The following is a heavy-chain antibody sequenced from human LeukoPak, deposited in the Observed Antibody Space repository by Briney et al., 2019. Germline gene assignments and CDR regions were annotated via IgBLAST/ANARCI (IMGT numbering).Heavy chain of an antibody. J-gene: IGHJ4*02. Sequence: GGSLRLSCAASGFTFSDFWMSWVRQAPGKGLECVASTNEAGGDKYYVDSVKGRFTISRDNSKNSLSLQMNSLKTEDTGVYYCSTGGSQYEGFESWGQGTLVTVSS. CDR1: GFTFSDFW. CDR3: STGGSQYEGFES. CDR2: TNEAGGDK. V-gene: IGHV3-7*03. D-gene: IGHD1-26*01.